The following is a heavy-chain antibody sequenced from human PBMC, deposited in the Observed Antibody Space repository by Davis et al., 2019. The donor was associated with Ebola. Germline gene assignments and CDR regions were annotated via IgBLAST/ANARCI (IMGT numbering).Heavy chain of an antibody. D-gene: IGHD3-22*01. Sequence: GESLKISCAASGFTLSGYDMNWVRQAPGKGLQWVAVIWDDGSNKYYADSVKGRFTVSRDNAKNSLYLQMNSLRAEDTAVYYCAKLGDDYYDSSHFDYWGQGTLVTVSS. V-gene: IGHV3-33*03. CDR1: GFTLSGYD. CDR2: IWDDGSNK. CDR3: AKLGDDYYDSSHFDY. J-gene: IGHJ4*02.